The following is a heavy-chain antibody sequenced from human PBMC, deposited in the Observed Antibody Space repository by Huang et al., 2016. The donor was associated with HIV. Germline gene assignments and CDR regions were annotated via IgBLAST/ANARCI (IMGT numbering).Heavy chain of an antibody. CDR2: SIPIFGTA. V-gene: IGHV1-69*01. CDR3: ARAPIAAAGRDFDEGAEYDY. D-gene: IGHD6-13*01. CDR1: GGTFSSYG. J-gene: IGHJ4*02. Sequence: QVKLVQSGAEVKKPGSSVKVSCKASGGTFSSYGISWVRQAPGQGLEWGGGSIPIFGTAKYAQKFQDRVTITADESTSTTYMEVSSLRSEDTAVYYCARAPIAAAGRDFDEGAEYDYWGQGTLVTVSS.